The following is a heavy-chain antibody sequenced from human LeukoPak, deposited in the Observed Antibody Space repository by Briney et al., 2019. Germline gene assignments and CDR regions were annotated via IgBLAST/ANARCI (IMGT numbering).Heavy chain of an antibody. V-gene: IGHV1-46*01. CDR3: ARLGGNTAMGYNWFDP. CDR1: GYTFTSYY. J-gene: IGHJ5*02. CDR2: INPSGGST. Sequence: ASVKVSCKASGYTFTSYYMHWVRQAPGQGLEWMGIINPSGGSTSYAQKFQGRVTMTRDTSTSTVYMELSSLRSADTAVYYCARLGGNTAMGYNWFDPWGQGTLVTVSS. D-gene: IGHD5-18*01.